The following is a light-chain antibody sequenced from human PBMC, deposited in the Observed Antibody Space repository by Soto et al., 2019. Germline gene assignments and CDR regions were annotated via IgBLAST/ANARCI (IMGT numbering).Light chain of an antibody. V-gene: IGKV1-27*01. J-gene: IGKJ5*01. Sequence: DMQMTQSPSSLSASVGDRVTITCRASQGLRNKLAWYQQKPGKVPKLLIFAASTLQSGVPSRFSGSGSGTDFTLTISRLEPEDFAVYYCQQYGSSHTFGQGTRLEIK. CDR2: AAS. CDR1: QGLRNK. CDR3: QQYGSSHT.